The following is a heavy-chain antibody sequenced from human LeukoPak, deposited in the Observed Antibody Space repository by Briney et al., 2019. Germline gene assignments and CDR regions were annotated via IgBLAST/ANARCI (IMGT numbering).Heavy chain of an antibody. CDR3: AKGGESYRAGLDY. V-gene: IGHV3-23*01. Sequence: GGSLRLSCAASGFTFSSYAMSWVRQAPGKGLEWVSAISGSGGRTYHADSVKGRFTISRDNSKNTLYLQMNSLRAEDTAVYYCAKGGESYRAGLDYWGQGTLVTVSS. J-gene: IGHJ4*02. CDR2: ISGSGGRT. D-gene: IGHD1-26*01. CDR1: GFTFSSYA.